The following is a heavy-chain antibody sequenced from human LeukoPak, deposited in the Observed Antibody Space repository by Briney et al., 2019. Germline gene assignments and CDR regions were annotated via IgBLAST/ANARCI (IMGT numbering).Heavy chain of an antibody. V-gene: IGHV3-11*04. J-gene: IGHJ4*02. CDR3: ARDRWIAAIDY. Sequence: PGGSLRLSCAASGFTFSDDYMSWSRQSPGKGLGWVSYISGSGSTRYYADSVKARLTISRHNDKNSLYLQMHSLRAEDTAVYYCARDRWIAAIDYWGQGTLVTVSS. CDR2: ISGSGSTR. D-gene: IGHD6-13*01. CDR1: GFTFSDDY.